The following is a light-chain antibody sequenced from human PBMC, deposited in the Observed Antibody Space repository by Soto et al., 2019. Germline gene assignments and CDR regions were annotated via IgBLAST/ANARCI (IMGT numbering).Light chain of an antibody. V-gene: IGKV1-12*01. CDR3: QQADSFPLT. CDR2: AAS. CDR1: QGISSR. Sequence: DIQMTQSPSSGSASVGDRVTITCRASQGISSRLAWYQQKPGKAPNLLIYAASRLQSGVPSRFSGTGSGTDFTLTISSLQPEDFAIYYCQQADSFPLTFGGGTKVEVK. J-gene: IGKJ4*01.